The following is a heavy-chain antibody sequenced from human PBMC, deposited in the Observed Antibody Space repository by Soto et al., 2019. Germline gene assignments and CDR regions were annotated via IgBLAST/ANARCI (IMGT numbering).Heavy chain of an antibody. CDR2: IYYSGST. CDR1: GGSISSYY. Sequence: SETLSLTCTVSGGSISSYYWSWIRQPPGKGLEWIGYIYYSGSTNYNPSLKSRVTISVDTSKNQFSLKLSSVTAADTAVYYCARAVRHYYYMDVWGKGTTVTVSS. J-gene: IGHJ6*03. V-gene: IGHV4-59*01. CDR3: ARAVRHYYYMDV.